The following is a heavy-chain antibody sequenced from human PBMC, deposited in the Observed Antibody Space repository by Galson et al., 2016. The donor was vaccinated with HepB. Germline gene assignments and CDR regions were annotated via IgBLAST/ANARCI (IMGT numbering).Heavy chain of an antibody. Sequence: SLRLSCAASGFTFHDYGLAWVRQAPGKRLEWVSGINWNGASARYIDSVKGRFTISRDNAKKSLYLQMNSLRDEDTALYFCARARGRPDYGSGTYSYYFYSGGQGTLVTVSA. CDR2: INWNGASA. CDR1: GFTFHDYG. CDR3: ARARGRPDYGSGTYSYYFYS. V-gene: IGHV3-20*04. D-gene: IGHD3-10*01. J-gene: IGHJ4*02.